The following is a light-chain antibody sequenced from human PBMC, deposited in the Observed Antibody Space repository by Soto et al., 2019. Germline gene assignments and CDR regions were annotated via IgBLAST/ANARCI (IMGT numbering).Light chain of an antibody. CDR2: EVI. V-gene: IGLV2-8*01. CDR1: SSDVGGYNY. Sequence: QSVLTQPASVSGSPGQSITISCTGTSSDVGGYNYVSWYQQHPGKAPKLIIYEVIKRPSGVPDRFSGSKSGNTASLTVSGLQAEDEADYYCSSYAGSNNLHVLFGGGTKVTVL. J-gene: IGLJ2*01. CDR3: SSYAGSNNLHVL.